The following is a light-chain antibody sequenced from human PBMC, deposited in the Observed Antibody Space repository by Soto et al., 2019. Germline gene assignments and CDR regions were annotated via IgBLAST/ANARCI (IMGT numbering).Light chain of an antibody. V-gene: IGKV1-8*01. Sequence: AIRMTQSPSSLSASTGDRVTITCRASQGISSSLAWYQQKLGKAPKLLIYAASTLQSGVPSRFSGSGSGTDCTLTISCLQSEDFATYYCQQYYSYPGTFGPGTKVDIK. J-gene: IGKJ3*01. CDR3: QQYYSYPGT. CDR1: QGISSS. CDR2: AAS.